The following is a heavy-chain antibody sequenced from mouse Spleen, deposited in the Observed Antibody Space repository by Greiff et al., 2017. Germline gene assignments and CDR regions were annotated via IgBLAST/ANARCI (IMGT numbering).Heavy chain of an antibody. V-gene: IGHV5-6-5*01. CDR3: ARGNDYDSFDY. D-gene: IGHD2-4*01. CDR1: GFTFSSYA. Sequence: EVMLVESGGGLVKPGGSLKLSCAASGFTFSSYAMSWVRQTPEKRLEWVASISSGGSTYYPDSVKGRFTISRDNARNILYLQMSSLRSEDTAMYYCARGNDYDSFDYWGQGTTLTVSS. J-gene: IGHJ2*01. CDR2: ISSGGST.